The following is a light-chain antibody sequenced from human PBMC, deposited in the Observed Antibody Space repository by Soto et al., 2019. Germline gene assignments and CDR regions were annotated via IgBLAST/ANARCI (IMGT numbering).Light chain of an antibody. CDR2: EGT. CDR3: FSYAGSTYV. J-gene: IGLJ1*01. Sequence: QSVLTQPPSASGSPGQSVAISCTGTSSDVGSYNFVSWYQQYPGKVPKLMIYEGTKRPSGVSNRFSGSKSGNTASLTISGLQAEDEDDYYCFSYAGSTYVFGTRTKVTVL. CDR1: SSDVGSYNF. V-gene: IGLV2-23*01.